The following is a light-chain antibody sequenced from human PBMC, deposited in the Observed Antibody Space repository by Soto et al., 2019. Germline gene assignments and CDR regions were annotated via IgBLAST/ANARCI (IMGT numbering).Light chain of an antibody. CDR2: DAS. J-gene: IGKJ2*02. CDR1: QDISNY. CDR3: QQYDNLPGT. V-gene: IGKV1-33*01. Sequence: DIQMTQSPSSLSASVGDRVTITCQASQDISNYLNWYQQKPGKAPKLLIYDASNLETGVPSRFSGSGSGTDFTFTISSLQPEAIATYYCQQYDNLPGTFGQGTKLEIK.